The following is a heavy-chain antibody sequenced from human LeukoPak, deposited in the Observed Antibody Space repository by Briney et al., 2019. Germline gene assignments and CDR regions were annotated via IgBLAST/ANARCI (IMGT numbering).Heavy chain of an antibody. J-gene: IGHJ4*02. CDR2: IYHSGST. CDR3: ARDPYSSSWSPYYFDY. CDR1: GYSISSGYY. V-gene: IGHV4-38-2*02. D-gene: IGHD6-13*01. Sequence: SETLSLTCTVSGYSISSGYYWGWIRPPPGKGLEWIGSIYHSGSTYYNPSLKSRVTISVDTSKNRFSLKLSSVTAADTAVYYCARDPYSSSWSPYYFDYWGLGSLVTVSS.